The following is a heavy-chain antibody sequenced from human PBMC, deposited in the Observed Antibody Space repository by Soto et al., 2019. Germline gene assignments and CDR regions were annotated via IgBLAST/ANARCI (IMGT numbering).Heavy chain of an antibody. CDR3: AKLWSGYPTRDYYYGMDV. CDR1: GFTFSSYA. CDR2: ISYDGSNK. Sequence: GGSLRLSCAASGFTFSSYAMHWVRQAPGKGLEWVAVISYDGSNKYYADSVKGRFTISRDNSKNTLYLQMNSLRAEDTAVYYCAKLWSGYPTRDYYYGMDVWGQGTTVTVSS. D-gene: IGHD3-3*01. V-gene: IGHV3-30-3*02. J-gene: IGHJ6*02.